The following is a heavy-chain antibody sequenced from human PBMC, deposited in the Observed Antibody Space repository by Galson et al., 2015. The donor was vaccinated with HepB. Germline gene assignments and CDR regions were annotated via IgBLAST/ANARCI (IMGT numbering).Heavy chain of an antibody. CDR2: IYSGGST. Sequence: SLRLSCAASGFTVSSNYMSWVRQAPGKGLEWVSVIYSGGSTYYADSVKGRFTISRDNSKNTLYLQMNSLRAEDTAVYYCARYRYYYDNSGYWAFDYWGQGTLVTVSS. D-gene: IGHD3-22*01. V-gene: IGHV3-66*01. CDR3: ARYRYYYDNSGYWAFDY. J-gene: IGHJ4*02. CDR1: GFTVSSNY.